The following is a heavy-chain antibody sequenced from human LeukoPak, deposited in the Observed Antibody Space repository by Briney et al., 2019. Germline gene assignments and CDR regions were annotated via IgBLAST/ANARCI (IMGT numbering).Heavy chain of an antibody. CDR1: GFTFSNYA. Sequence: QPGRSLRLSCAASGFTFSNYAMHWVRQPPGKGLEWVAIIWYDGSYKYYADSVKGRFTVSRDNSKNTLYLQVNSLTAEDTAVYYCARGNSDAFDIWGQGTMVTVSS. V-gene: IGHV3-33*01. CDR3: ARGNSDAFDI. D-gene: IGHD4-23*01. J-gene: IGHJ3*02. CDR2: IWYDGSYK.